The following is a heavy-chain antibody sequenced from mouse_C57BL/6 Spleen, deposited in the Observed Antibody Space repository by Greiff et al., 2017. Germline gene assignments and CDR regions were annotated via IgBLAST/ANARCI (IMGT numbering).Heavy chain of an antibody. Sequence: VQLVESGAELVKPGASVKLSCKASGYAFSSYWMNWVKQRPGKGLEWIGQIYPGDGDTNYNGKFKGKATLTAAKSSSPAYMQLSILTSENSAVYFCARARYDGNYLYYFDYWGQGTTLTVSS. J-gene: IGHJ2*01. V-gene: IGHV1-80*01. CDR1: GYAFSSYW. D-gene: IGHD2-1*01. CDR3: ARARYDGNYLYYFDY. CDR2: IYPGDGDT.